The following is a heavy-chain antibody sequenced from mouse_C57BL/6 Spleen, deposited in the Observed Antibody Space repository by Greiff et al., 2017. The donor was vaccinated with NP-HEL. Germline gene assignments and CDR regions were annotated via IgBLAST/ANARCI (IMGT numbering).Heavy chain of an antibody. Sequence: EVKLVESGPELVKPGASVKISCKASGYSFTDYNMNWVKQSNGKSLEWIGVINPNYGTTSYNQKFKGKATLTVDQSSSTAYMQLNSLTSEDSAVYYCAMITTNYYAMDYWGQGTSVTVSS. J-gene: IGHJ4*01. CDR2: INPNYGTT. CDR1: GYSFTDYN. D-gene: IGHD2-4*01. V-gene: IGHV1-39*01. CDR3: AMITTNYYAMDY.